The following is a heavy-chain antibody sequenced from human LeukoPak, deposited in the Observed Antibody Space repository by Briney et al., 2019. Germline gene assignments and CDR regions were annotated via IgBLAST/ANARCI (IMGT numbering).Heavy chain of an antibody. CDR2: VYYSGST. Sequence: NPSQTLSLTCTVSGGSISNYYWSWIRQPPGKGLEWIGYVYYSGSTTYNPSLKSRVTISVDTSKNQFSLKLSSVTAPHPPVYYCVKDGYNSFDSWGQGTLVTVSS. V-gene: IGHV4-59*01. CDR3: VKDGYNSFDS. CDR1: GGSISNYY. D-gene: IGHD5-24*01. J-gene: IGHJ4*02.